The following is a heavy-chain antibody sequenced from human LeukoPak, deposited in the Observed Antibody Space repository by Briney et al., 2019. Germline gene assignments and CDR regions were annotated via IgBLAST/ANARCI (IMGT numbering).Heavy chain of an antibody. CDR2: ISYDGSNK. CDR1: GFTFSSYA. D-gene: IGHD1-26*01. Sequence: GRSLRLSCAASGFTFSSYAMHWVRQAPGKGLEWVAVISYDGSNKYYADSVKGRFTISRDNSKNTLYLQMNSLRAEDTAVYYCAGEDSGSYLAFDIWGQGTMVTVSS. CDR3: AGEDSGSYLAFDI. V-gene: IGHV3-30-3*01. J-gene: IGHJ3*02.